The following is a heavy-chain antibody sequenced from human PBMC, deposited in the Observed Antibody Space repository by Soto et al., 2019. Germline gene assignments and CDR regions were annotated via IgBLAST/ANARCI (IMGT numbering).Heavy chain of an antibody. J-gene: IGHJ5*02. V-gene: IGHV1-46*01. D-gene: IGHD1-26*01. Sequence: GXSVQVPCMASMDTFPSYDLPLVRQVPGERRGWMGVINPHGGSTAYAQKFRGRVTLTRDTSASTVYMGVSSLTSEDTAMYYWARSSGGTFGITIEGTTWFAPWGQGTLVTLPA. CDR1: MDTFPSYD. CDR2: INPHGGST. CDR3: ARSSGGTFGITIEGTTWFAP.